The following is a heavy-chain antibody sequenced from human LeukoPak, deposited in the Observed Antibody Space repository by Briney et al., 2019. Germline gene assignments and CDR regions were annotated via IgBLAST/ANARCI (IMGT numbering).Heavy chain of an antibody. D-gene: IGHD1-26*01. V-gene: IGHV1-69*06. Sequence: ASVKVSCKASGGTFSSYAISWVRQAPGQGLEWMGGIIPIFVTANYAQKFQGRVTITADKSTSTAYMELSSLRSEDTAVYYCAREINVLGALEKYNWFDPWGQGTLVTVSS. J-gene: IGHJ5*02. CDR2: IIPIFVTA. CDR3: AREINVLGALEKYNWFDP. CDR1: GGTFSSYA.